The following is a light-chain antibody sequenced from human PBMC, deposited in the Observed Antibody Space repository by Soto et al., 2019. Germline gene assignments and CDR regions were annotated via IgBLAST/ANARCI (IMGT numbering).Light chain of an antibody. Sequence: QSALTQPASVSGSPGQSITISCTGTSSDVGTYTLVSWYQQHPGKAPKLVIYEVNKRPAGVSKRFSGSRSGDTASLTISGLQAEDEADYYCCSYAGSSTYVVFGGGTKLTVL. CDR3: CSYAGSSTYVV. V-gene: IGLV2-23*02. CDR2: EVN. CDR1: SSDVGTYTL. J-gene: IGLJ2*01.